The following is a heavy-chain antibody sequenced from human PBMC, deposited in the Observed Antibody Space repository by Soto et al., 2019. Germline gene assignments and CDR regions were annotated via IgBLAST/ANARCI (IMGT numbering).Heavy chain of an antibody. D-gene: IGHD6-13*01. Sequence: PGGSLRLSCAASGFTFDDYAMHWVRQAPGKGLEWVSGISWNSGSIGYADSVKGRFTISRDNAKNSLYLQMNSLRAEDTALYYCAKGVAAAELYYMDVWGKGTTVTVSS. CDR3: AKGVAAAELYYMDV. J-gene: IGHJ6*03. V-gene: IGHV3-9*01. CDR1: GFTFDDYA. CDR2: ISWNSGSI.